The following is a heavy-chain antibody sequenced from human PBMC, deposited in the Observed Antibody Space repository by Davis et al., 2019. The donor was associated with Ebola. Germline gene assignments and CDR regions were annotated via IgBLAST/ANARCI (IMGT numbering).Heavy chain of an antibody. J-gene: IGHJ4*02. D-gene: IGHD1-1*01. V-gene: IGHV3-74*01. CDR3: ARALTSSNNGKFDH. CDR2: IKGDESST. CDR1: GFTFSSYW. Sequence: PGGSLRLSCAASGFTFSSYWMHWVRHAPGKGLVWVSRIKGDESSTSYADSVKGRFTISRDNAKNTLYLQMNSLRAEDTAMYYCARALTSSNNGKFDHWGQGTLVTVSS.